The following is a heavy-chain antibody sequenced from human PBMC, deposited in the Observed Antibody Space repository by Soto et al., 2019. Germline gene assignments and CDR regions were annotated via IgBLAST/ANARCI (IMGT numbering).Heavy chain of an antibody. Sequence: PGGSLRLSCAASGFTFSSYGMHWVRQAPGKGLEWVAVISYDGSNKYYADSVKGRFTISRDNSKNTLFLQINSLRTEDTAVYYCAKGTTGYYYFVFDYWGQGTPVTVSS. V-gene: IGHV3-30*18. CDR2: ISYDGSNK. J-gene: IGHJ4*02. CDR1: GFTFSSYG. D-gene: IGHD3-10*02. CDR3: AKGTTGYYYFVFDY.